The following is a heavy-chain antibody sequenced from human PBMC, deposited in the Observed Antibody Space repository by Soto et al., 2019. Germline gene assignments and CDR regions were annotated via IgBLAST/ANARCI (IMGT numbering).Heavy chain of an antibody. V-gene: IGHV2-5*02. CDR1: GFSLSTSGVG. J-gene: IGHJ4*02. CDR3: AHRRGVAPTIYFDY. CDR2: IYWDDDK. Sequence: QITLKESGPTLVKPTQTLTLTCTFSGFSLSTSGVGVGWIRQPPGKALEWLALIYWDDDKRYSPSLKSRLTITKDTSKNQVVLTMTNMDPVDTATYYCAHRRGVAPTIYFDYWGQGTLVTVSS. D-gene: IGHD1-1*01.